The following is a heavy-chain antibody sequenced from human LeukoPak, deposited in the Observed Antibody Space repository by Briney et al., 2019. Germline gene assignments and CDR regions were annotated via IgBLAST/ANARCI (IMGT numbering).Heavy chain of an antibody. J-gene: IGHJ3*02. D-gene: IGHD3-10*01. V-gene: IGHV1-3*03. Sequence: GASVKVSCKASGYTFTSYVMHWVRQAPGQRPEWMGWINAGNGNTKYSQEFQGRVTITRETSASTAYMELSSLRSEDMAVYYCARPLWFGEWGAFDIWGQGTMVTVSS. CDR1: GYTFTSYV. CDR2: INAGNGNT. CDR3: ARPLWFGEWGAFDI.